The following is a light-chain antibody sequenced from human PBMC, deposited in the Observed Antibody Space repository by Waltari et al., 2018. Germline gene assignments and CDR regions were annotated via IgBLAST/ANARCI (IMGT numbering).Light chain of an antibody. CDR3: ALYMGSGIWV. Sequence: QTVVTQEPSLSVSPGGTVTLTCALSSGSLSTTSYATWYQQTPGQAPRTLVYKANARSSAVPDHFSGSILGNTAALTITGAQADDESDYYCALYMGSGIWVFGGGTRLTVL. J-gene: IGLJ3*02. CDR1: SGSLSTTSY. V-gene: IGLV8-61*01. CDR2: KAN.